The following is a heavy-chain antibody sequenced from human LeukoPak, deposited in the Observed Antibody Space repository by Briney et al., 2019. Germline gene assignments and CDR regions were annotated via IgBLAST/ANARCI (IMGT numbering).Heavy chain of an antibody. Sequence: ASVKVSCKASGYTFTGYYMHWVRQAPGQGLEWMGWINPNSGGTKYEQKFQGRVTMTRDTSISTAYMELSRLRSDDTAVYYCARNYCSGGNCYYNWFDPWGQGTLVTVSS. V-gene: IGHV1-2*02. D-gene: IGHD2-15*01. CDR3: ARNYCSGGNCYYNWFDP. CDR1: GYTFTGYY. J-gene: IGHJ5*02. CDR2: INPNSGGT.